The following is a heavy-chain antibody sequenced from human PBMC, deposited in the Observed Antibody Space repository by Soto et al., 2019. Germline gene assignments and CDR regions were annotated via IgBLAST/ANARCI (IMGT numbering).Heavy chain of an antibody. CDR2: INDSGST. CDR3: ARGPVIPGTRKYYYYSDMDV. D-gene: IGHD2-2*01. V-gene: IGHV4-34*01. Sequence: SETLSLTCALYGGSFSGYYWSWIRRSPGKGLDWIGEINDSGSTTYNPSLKTRVTISIDTSKNQFSLGLTSVTAADTAVYYCARGPVIPGTRKYYYYSDMDVWGQGTTVTVSS. CDR1: GGSFSGYY. J-gene: IGHJ6*02.